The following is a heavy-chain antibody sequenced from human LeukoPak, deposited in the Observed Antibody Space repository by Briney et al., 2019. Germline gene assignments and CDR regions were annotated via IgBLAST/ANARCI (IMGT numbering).Heavy chain of an antibody. CDR2: ISYDGSNK. CDR3: ARERGYSSSLDY. V-gene: IGHV3-30*04. D-gene: IGHD5-18*01. Sequence: GGSLRLSCAGSGFSFSSYTMHWVRQAPGKGLEWVAIISYDGSNKYYADSVKGRSTISRDNSKNTLYLQMNSLRAEDTAVYYCARERGYSSSLDYWGQGTLVTVSS. J-gene: IGHJ4*02. CDR1: GFSFSSYT.